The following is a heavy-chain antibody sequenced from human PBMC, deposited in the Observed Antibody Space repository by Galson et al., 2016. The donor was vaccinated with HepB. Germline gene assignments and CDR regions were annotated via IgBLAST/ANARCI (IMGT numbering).Heavy chain of an antibody. CDR3: VGGWRNDDVY. V-gene: IGHV5-10-1*01. CDR2: IAPSDSYT. CDR1: GYSFTNYW. J-gene: IGHJ4*02. Sequence: QSGAEVKKPGESLRISCKGSGYSFTNYWITWVRQMPGKGLEWLGRIAPSDSYTNYSPSFQGHVTISADKSISTAYLQWSSLKASDTAMYYCVGGWRNDDVYWGKGTLVTVSS. D-gene: IGHD1-1*01.